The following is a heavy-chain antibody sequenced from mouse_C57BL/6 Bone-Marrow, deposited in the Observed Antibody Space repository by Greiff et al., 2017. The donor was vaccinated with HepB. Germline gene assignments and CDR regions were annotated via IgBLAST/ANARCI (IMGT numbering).Heavy chain of an antibody. Sequence: QVHVKQSGAELARPGASVKLSCKASGYTFTSYGISWVKQRTGQGLEWIGEIYPRSGNTYYNEKFKDKATLTADKSSSTVYMELSRLTSEDSAVYFCARHEEAGSSSYWYFDVWGTGTTVTVSS. CDR3: ARHEEAGSSSYWYFDV. J-gene: IGHJ1*03. V-gene: IGHV1-81*01. CDR1: GYTFTSYG. CDR2: IYPRSGNT. D-gene: IGHD1-1*01.